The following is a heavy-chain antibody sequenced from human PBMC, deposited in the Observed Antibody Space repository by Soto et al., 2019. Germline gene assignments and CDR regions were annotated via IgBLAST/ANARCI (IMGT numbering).Heavy chain of an antibody. Sequence: PSETLSLTCTFSGGSISSYYWSWIRQPPGKGLEWIGYIYYSGSTNYNPSLKSRVTISVDTSKNQFSLKLSSVTAADTAVYYCARETAAGTHDYWGQGTLVTVSS. J-gene: IGHJ4*02. V-gene: IGHV4-59*01. CDR1: GGSISSYY. D-gene: IGHD6-13*01. CDR2: IYYSGST. CDR3: ARETAAGTHDY.